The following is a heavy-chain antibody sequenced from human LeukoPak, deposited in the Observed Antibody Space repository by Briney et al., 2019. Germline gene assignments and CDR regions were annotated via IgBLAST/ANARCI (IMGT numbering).Heavy chain of an antibody. CDR1: GGSISSSSYY. CDR2: IYYSGST. D-gene: IGHD6-13*01. J-gene: IGHJ1*01. V-gene: IGHV4-39*07. CDR3: ARASSSRTGFFQH. Sequence: PSETLSLTCTVSGGSISSSSYYWGWIRQPPGKGLEWIGSIYYSGSTYYNPSLKSRVTISVDTSKNQFSLKLSSVTAADTAVYYCARASSSRTGFFQHWGQGTLVTVSS.